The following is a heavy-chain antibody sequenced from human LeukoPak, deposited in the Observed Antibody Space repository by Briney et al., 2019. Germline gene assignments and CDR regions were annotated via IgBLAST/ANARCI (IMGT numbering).Heavy chain of an antibody. Sequence: PGGSLRLSCAASGFTFSSYEMNWVRQAPGKGLEWVSYISSSGTTIYYADSVKGRFTISRDDAKNSLYLQMNSLRAEDTAVYYCARTYYQCFQHWGQGTLVTVSS. CDR1: GFTFSSYE. CDR3: ARTYYQCFQH. D-gene: IGHD3-22*01. J-gene: IGHJ1*01. V-gene: IGHV3-48*03. CDR2: ISSSGTTI.